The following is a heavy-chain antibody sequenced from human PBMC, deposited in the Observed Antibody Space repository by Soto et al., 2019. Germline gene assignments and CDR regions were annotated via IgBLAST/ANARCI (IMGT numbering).Heavy chain of an antibody. Sequence: EVQVVEAGGGLVQPGRSRRLSCTASGFTFGDYAMSWVRQAPGKGLEWVGFIRSKAYGGTTDYAASVRGRFIISRDDSKSIAYLQMNSLKSEDTGVYYCIRDTWAGHYYFSHFWGQGTLLTVSS. D-gene: IGHD3-10*01. V-gene: IGHV3-49*04. CDR3: IRDTWAGHYYFSHF. J-gene: IGHJ4*02. CDR2: IRSKAYGGTT. CDR1: GFTFGDYA.